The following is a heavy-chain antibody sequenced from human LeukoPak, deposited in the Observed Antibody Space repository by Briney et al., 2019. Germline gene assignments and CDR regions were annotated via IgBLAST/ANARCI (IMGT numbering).Heavy chain of an antibody. CDR1: GYTLTELS. D-gene: IGHD2-2*02. V-gene: IGHV1-24*01. CDR3: ASQAPHCSSTSCYTRGNWFDP. CDR2: FDPEDGET. J-gene: IGHJ5*02. Sequence: ASVKVSCEVSGYTLTELSMHWVRQAPGKGLEWMGGFDPEDGETIYAQKFQGRVTMTEDTSTDTAYMELSSLRSEDTAVYYCASQAPHCSSTSCYTRGNWFDPWGQGTLVTVSS.